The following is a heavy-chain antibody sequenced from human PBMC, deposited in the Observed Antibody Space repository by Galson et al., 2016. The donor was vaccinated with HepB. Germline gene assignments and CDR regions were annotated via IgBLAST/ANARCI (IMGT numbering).Heavy chain of an antibody. Sequence: SLRLSCAASGFTFRKNWMSWVRHAPGKGLEWVAILKQDGYEKYYVDSVKGRFTISRDNAKNSLYLQMKSLRAEDTALYYCARGPITMKVVVLGGFDIWGQGTMVTVSS. CDR1: GFTFRKNW. D-gene: IGHD3-22*01. J-gene: IGHJ3*02. V-gene: IGHV3-7*01. CDR3: ARGPITMKVVVLGGFDI. CDR2: LKQDGYEK.